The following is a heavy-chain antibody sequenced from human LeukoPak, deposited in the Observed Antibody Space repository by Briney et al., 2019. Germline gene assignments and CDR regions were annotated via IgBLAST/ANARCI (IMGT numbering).Heavy chain of an antibody. CDR1: GFTFSSYA. Sequence: GASLRLSCAASGFTFSSYAMSWVRQAPGKGLEWVSAISGSGGSTYYADSVKGRFTISRDNSKNTLYLQTNSLRAEDTAVYYCAKRAGNQYYYYDSSGGETDYWGQGTLVTVSS. V-gene: IGHV3-23*01. J-gene: IGHJ4*02. CDR2: ISGSGGST. CDR3: AKRAGNQYYYYDSSGGETDY. D-gene: IGHD3-22*01.